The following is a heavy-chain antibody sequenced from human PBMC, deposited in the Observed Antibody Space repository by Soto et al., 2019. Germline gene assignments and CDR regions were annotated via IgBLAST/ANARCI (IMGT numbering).Heavy chain of an antibody. V-gene: IGHV1-69*13. J-gene: IGHJ6*02. CDR2: IIPIFGTA. CDR1: GGTFSSYA. Sequence: ASVKVSCKASGGTFSSYAISWVRQAPGQGLEWMGGIIPIFGTANYAQKFQGRVTITADESTSTAYMELSSLRSEDTAVYYCARPTVDGSYYAPRYYYGMDVWGQGTTVTVSS. CDR3: ARPTVDGSYYAPRYYYGMDV. D-gene: IGHD1-26*01.